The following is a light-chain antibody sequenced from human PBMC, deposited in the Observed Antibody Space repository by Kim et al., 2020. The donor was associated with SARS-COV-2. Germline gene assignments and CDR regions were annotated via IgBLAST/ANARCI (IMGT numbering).Light chain of an antibody. CDR1: SGGVPSNY. CDR3: QSYDSSNWL. V-gene: IGLV6-57*03. CDR2: EDN. Sequence: GKTLTSACARSSGGVPSNYVQWYEHRRDSAPTTVLYEDNQTPSAVPDRFSGSIDSPSNSASLTTSGWKTEHEADYYCQSYDSSNWLFGGGPQLTVL. J-gene: IGLJ3*02.